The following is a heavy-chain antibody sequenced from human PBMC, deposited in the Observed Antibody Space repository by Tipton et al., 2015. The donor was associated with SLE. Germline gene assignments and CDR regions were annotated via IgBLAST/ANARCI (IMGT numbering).Heavy chain of an antibody. Sequence: LSLTCTVSVGSISSYYWSWIRQPPGKGLEWIGYIYYSGSTNYNPSLKSRVTISVDTSKNQFSLKLSSVTAADTAVYYCARGLYSSSWPYYYYMDVWGKGTTVTVSS. J-gene: IGHJ6*03. V-gene: IGHV4-59*01. CDR1: VGSISSYY. CDR2: IYYSGST. D-gene: IGHD6-13*01. CDR3: ARGLYSSSWPYYYYMDV.